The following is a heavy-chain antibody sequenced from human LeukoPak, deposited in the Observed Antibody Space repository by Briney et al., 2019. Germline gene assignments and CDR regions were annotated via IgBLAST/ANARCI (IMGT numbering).Heavy chain of an antibody. CDR3: ARDRVTMVRGVTQSLFDY. Sequence: ASVKVSCKASGYTFTSYGISWVRQAPGQGLEWMGWISAYNGNTNYAQKLQGRVTMTTDTSTSTAYMELRSLRSDDTAVCYCARDRVTMVRGVTQSLFDYWGQGTLVTVSS. J-gene: IGHJ4*02. D-gene: IGHD3-10*01. CDR2: ISAYNGNT. V-gene: IGHV1-18*01. CDR1: GYTFTSYG.